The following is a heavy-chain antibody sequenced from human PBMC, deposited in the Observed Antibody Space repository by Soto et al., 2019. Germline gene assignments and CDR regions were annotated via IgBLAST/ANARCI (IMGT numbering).Heavy chain of an antibody. J-gene: IGHJ4*02. D-gene: IGHD6-19*01. CDR2: ISAYNGNT. CDR1: GYTFTSYG. CDR3: ARGTTYGWSQGYYFDY. Sequence: QVHLVQSGAEVKTPGASVKVSCKASGYTFTSYGISWLRQAPGQGLEWMGWISAYNGNTNYAQKLQGRVTMTTDTSTSTAYMELRSLRSDDTAVYYCARGTTYGWSQGYYFDYWGQGTLVTFSS. V-gene: IGHV1-18*01.